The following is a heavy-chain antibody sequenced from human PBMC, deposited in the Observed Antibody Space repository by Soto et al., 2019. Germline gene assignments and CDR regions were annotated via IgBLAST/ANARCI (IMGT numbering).Heavy chain of an antibody. Sequence: QLVQSGAEVKKPGASVRVSCKTSGHTFIAYYIHWVRQAPGQGLEWMGWIDPKSGGTTYEQKFLGRVTITRDTSINTACMELNRLTSDDTAVYYCARVSVDVPEWGQGTLITVSS. CDR1: GHTFIAYY. V-gene: IGHV1-2*02. J-gene: IGHJ4*02. CDR3: ARVSVDVPE. D-gene: IGHD5-12*01. CDR2: IDPKSGGT.